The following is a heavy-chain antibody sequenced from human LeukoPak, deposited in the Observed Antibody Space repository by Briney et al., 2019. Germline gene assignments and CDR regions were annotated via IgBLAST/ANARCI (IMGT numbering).Heavy chain of an antibody. CDR3: ARGNYYDSSGYLWEGLRKNWFDP. CDR1: GYTFTGYY. D-gene: IGHD3-22*01. J-gene: IGHJ5*02. V-gene: IGHV1-2*02. Sequence: GASVKVSCKASGYTFTGYYMHWVRQAPGQGLEWMGWINPNSGGTNYAQKFQGRVTTTRDTSISTAYMELSRLRSDDTAVYYCARGNYYDSSGYLWEGLRKNWFDPWGQGTLVTVSS. CDR2: INPNSGGT.